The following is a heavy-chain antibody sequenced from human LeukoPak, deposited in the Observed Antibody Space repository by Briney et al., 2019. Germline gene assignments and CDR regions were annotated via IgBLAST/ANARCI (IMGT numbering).Heavy chain of an antibody. CDR3: ARDFGDYLHFDY. V-gene: IGHV1-46*01. Sequence: ASVKDSCKASGYTFTTYNIHWVRQAPGQGLEWMGIINPSGGSTSYAQKFQGRVTLTRDMSTRTVYMELSSLRSEDTAVYYCARDFGDYLHFDYWGQGTLVTVSS. D-gene: IGHD4-17*01. CDR2: INPSGGST. CDR1: GYTFTTYN. J-gene: IGHJ4*02.